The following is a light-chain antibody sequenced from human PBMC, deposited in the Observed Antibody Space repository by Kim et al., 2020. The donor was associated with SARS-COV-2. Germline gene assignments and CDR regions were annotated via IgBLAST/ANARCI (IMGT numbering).Light chain of an antibody. CDR2: DTY. J-gene: IGLJ2*01. Sequence: AAQGQRVTISCSNVKFSSVPWYQQLPGRAPRLIIYDTYERHSGIPDRFSGSKSGTSATLDITGLQTGDEAEYYCGTWDNSLGVVTFGGGTQLTVL. V-gene: IGLV1-51*01. CDR1: NVKFSS. CDR3: GTWDNSLGVVT.